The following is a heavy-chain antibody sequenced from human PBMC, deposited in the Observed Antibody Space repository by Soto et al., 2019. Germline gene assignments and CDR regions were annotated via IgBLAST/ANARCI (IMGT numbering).Heavy chain of an antibody. J-gene: IGHJ4*02. V-gene: IGHV4-61*01. D-gene: IGHD6-13*01. CDR2: IHYSGTT. CDR1: GGSVSSGSYY. CDR3: AAGEASSRNLAPYYLDF. Sequence: PSETLSLTCTVSGGSVSSGSYYWSWIRQPPGKGLEWIGYIHYSGTTSFFPSYNPSLRSRVTISEDTSKNQFSLKLLSVTTADTAVYFCAAGEASSRNLAPYYLDFWGQGTLVTVS.